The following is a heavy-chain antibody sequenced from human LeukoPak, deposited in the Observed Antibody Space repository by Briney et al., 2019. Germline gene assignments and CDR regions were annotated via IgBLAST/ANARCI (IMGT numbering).Heavy chain of an antibody. V-gene: IGHV3-53*01. D-gene: IGHD3-16*01. CDR2: IYSGGST. CDR1: GFTVSSNY. Sequence: GGSLRLSCAASGFTVSSNYMSWVRQAPGKGLEWVSVIYSGGSTYYADSVKGRFTISRDNSKNTLYLQMNSLGADDTAIYYCAKDRDVYSAFDSWGQGTLVTVSS. CDR3: AKDRDVYSAFDS. J-gene: IGHJ4*02.